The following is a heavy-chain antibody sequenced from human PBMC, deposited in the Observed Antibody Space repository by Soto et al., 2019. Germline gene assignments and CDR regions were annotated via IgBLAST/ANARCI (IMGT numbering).Heavy chain of an antibody. D-gene: IGHD3-9*01. Sequence: SVKVSCKASGFTFGTSAIHWVRQARGHRLEWIGWTIVGTGNTKYAQKFQERVTITRDISTSTAYMELSSLRSEDTAVYYCARGERLRYFDWLLADNWFDPWGQGTLVTVSS. CDR3: ARGERLRYFDWLLADNWFDP. CDR2: TIVGTGNT. J-gene: IGHJ5*02. V-gene: IGHV1-58*02. CDR1: GFTFGTSA.